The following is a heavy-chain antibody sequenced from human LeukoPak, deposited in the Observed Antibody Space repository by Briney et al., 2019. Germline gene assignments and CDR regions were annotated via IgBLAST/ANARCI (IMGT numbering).Heavy chain of an antibody. Sequence: PGGSLRLSCAASGFTVSSNYMSWVRQAPGKGLEWVSVIYSGGSTYYADSVKGRFTISRDNSKNTLYLQMNSLRAEDTAVYYCATGGCSSTSCLLRFDYWGQGTLVTVSS. CDR1: GFTVSSNY. D-gene: IGHD2-2*01. CDR2: IYSGGST. J-gene: IGHJ4*02. V-gene: IGHV3-53*01. CDR3: ATGGCSSTSCLLRFDY.